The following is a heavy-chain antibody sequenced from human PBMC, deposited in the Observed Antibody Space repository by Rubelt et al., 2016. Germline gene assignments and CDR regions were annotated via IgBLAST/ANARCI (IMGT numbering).Heavy chain of an antibody. CDR2: IFHSGST. J-gene: IGHJ4*02. V-gene: IGHV4-31*03. CDR3: AKLADYRPYS. Sequence: QVQLQESGPGLVKPSQTLSLTCTVSGASIISGGFYWTWVRQHPGEGLEWIGHIFHSGSTYYSPSLTGRVTISADASKNQVSLKLTSVTAADTAVYYCAKLADYRPYSWGQGTLVIVSS. CDR1: GASIISGGFY. D-gene: IGHD3-3*02.